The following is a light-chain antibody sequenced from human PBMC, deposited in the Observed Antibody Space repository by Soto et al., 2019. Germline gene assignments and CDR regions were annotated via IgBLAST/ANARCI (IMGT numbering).Light chain of an antibody. CDR1: QSLSSSF. CDR2: SSS. Sequence: EIVLTQSPGTLSLSPGERAILSCRASQSLSSSFLAWYQQKPGQAPRLLIYSSSNRATGIPDRFSGSGSGTDFTLTISRLEPADFAVYYCQQYNNWWTFGQGTKVEI. CDR3: QQYNNWWT. V-gene: IGKV3-20*01. J-gene: IGKJ1*01.